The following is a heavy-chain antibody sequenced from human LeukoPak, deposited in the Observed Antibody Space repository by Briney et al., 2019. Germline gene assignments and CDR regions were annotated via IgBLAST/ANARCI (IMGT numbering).Heavy chain of an antibody. CDR1: GYTFTGYY. Sequence: GASVKVSCKASGYTFTGYYMHWVRQAPGQGLEWMGGIIPIFGTANYAQKFQGRVTITADESTSTAYMELSSLRSEDTAVYYCHIVVVPAAMRMNDAFDIWGQGTMVTVSS. V-gene: IGHV1-69*13. J-gene: IGHJ3*02. D-gene: IGHD2-2*01. CDR3: HIVVVPAAMRMNDAFDI. CDR2: IIPIFGTA.